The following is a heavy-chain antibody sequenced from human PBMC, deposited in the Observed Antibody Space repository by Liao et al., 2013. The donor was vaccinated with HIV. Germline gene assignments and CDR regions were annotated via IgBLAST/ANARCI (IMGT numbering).Heavy chain of an antibody. V-gene: IGHV4-4*07. J-gene: IGHJ4*02. CDR1: GGSISTYY. Sequence: QVQLQESGPGLVKPSETLSLTCTVSGGSISTYYWSWIRQPAGKGLEWVGRIYNSGSTNYNPSLKSRVTMSLDTSRNHFSLILTSVTAADTAVYYCARNRNPSAGLFYFDYWGQGALVTVSS. CDR3: ARNRNPSAGLFYFDY. CDR2: IYNSGST. D-gene: IGHD6-13*01.